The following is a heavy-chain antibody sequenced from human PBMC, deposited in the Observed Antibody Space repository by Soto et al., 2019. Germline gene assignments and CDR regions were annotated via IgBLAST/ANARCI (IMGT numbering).Heavy chain of an antibody. J-gene: IGHJ4*02. V-gene: IGHV3-30*18. CDR3: AKDWGEYSSSSPDY. D-gene: IGHD6-6*01. CDR1: GFTFSSYG. Sequence: QVQLVESGGGVVQPGRSLRLSCAASGFTFSSYGMHWVRQAPGKGLEWVAVISYDGSNKYYADSVKGRFTISRDNSKNTLYLQMNSLRAEDTAVYYCAKDWGEYSSSSPDYWGQGTLVTVSS. CDR2: ISYDGSNK.